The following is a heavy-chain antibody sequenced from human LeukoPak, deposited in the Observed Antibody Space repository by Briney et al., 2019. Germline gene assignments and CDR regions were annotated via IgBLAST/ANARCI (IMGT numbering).Heavy chain of an antibody. J-gene: IGHJ6*04. CDR3: AELGITIIGGV. CDR2: INWNGNSK. Sequence: PGGSLRLSCAATGFTFDDYGMSWVRHAPGKGLEWVSGINWNGNSKVYGDSVKGRFTISRDNAKNSLYLQMNSLRAEDTAVYYCAELGITIIGGVWGKGTTVTISS. CDR1: GFTFDDYG. D-gene: IGHD3-10*02. V-gene: IGHV3-20*04.